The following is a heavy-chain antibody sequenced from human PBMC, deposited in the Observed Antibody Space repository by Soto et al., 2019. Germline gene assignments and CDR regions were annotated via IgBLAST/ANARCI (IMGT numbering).Heavy chain of an antibody. CDR3: TKYTYTSRYSYFGMDV. CDR2: IRSKAYGETA. J-gene: IGHJ6*02. CDR1: GFTFNDAY. V-gene: IGHV3-49*04. Sequence: SLRLSCTASGFTFNDAYMTWVRQAPVKGLEWVGVIRSKAYGETADYAASVKGRFTIYRDDSKSTAYLQMSSLQTEDTGVYYCTKYTYTSRYSYFGMDVWGHGTTVTVSS. D-gene: IGHD2-15*01.